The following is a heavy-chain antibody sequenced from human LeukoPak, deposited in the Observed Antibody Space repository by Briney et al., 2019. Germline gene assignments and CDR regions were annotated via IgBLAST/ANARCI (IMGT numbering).Heavy chain of an antibody. CDR1: GYSFTSYG. V-gene: IGHV1-18*01. CDR2: ISAYNGNT. CDR3: ARVGYEIFGVVITRVDY. J-gene: IGHJ4*02. Sequence: GASVKVSCKASGYSFTSYGISWVRQAPGQGLEWMGWISAYNGNTNYAQKLQGRVTMTTDTSTSTAYMELRSLRSDDTAVYYCARVGYEIFGVVITRVDYWGQGTLVTVSS. D-gene: IGHD3-3*01.